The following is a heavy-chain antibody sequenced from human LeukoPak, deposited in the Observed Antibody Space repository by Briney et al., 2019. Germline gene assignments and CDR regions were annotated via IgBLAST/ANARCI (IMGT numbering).Heavy chain of an antibody. CDR2: IYYSGST. Sequence: SETLSLTCTVSGGSISSHYWSCIRQPPGKGLEWIGYIYYSGSTNYNPSLKSRVTISVDTSKNQFSLKLSSVTAADTAVYYCARYRIDFFDYWGQGTLVTVSS. CDR3: ARYRIDFFDY. CDR1: GGSISSHY. J-gene: IGHJ4*02. D-gene: IGHD3-3*01. V-gene: IGHV4-59*11.